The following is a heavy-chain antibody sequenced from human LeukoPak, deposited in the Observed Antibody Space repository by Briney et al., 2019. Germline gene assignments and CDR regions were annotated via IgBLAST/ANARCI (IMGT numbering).Heavy chain of an antibody. CDR2: IYTSGST. CDR1: GGSISSYY. J-gene: IGHJ4*02. V-gene: IGHV4-4*07. CDR3: ARERYYYDSSGYYSYFDY. D-gene: IGHD3-22*01. Sequence: PSETLSLTCTVSGGSISSYYWSWIRQPAGKGLEWIGRIYTSGSTNYNPSLKSRVTMSVDTSKNQFSLKLSSVTAADTAVYYCARERYYYDSSGYYSYFDYWGQGTLVTVSS.